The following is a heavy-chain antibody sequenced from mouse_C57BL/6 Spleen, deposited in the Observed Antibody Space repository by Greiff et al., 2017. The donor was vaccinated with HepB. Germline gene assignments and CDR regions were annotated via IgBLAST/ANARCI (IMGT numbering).Heavy chain of an antibody. V-gene: IGHV1-53*01. D-gene: IGHD1-2*01. Sequence: VQLQQPGTELVKPGASVKLSCKASGYTFTSYWMHWVKQRPGQGLEWIGNINPSNGGTNYNEKFKSKATLTVDKSSSTAYMQLSSLTSEDSAVYYCARFQYYGTGAMDYWGQGTSVTVSS. CDR2: INPSNGGT. J-gene: IGHJ4*01. CDR3: ARFQYYGTGAMDY. CDR1: GYTFTSYW.